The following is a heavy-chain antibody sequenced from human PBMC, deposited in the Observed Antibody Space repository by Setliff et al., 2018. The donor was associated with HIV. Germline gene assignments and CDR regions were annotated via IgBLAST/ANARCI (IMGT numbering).Heavy chain of an antibody. CDR3: ARDLYAGRAFDI. V-gene: IGHV4-4*07. D-gene: IGHD4-17*01. CDR2: IYTSGST. Sequence: ETLSLTCTVSGGSISSFYWSWIRQPAGKGLEWIGRIYTSGSTNYNPSLKSRVTMSVDTSKNQFSLKVTSGTAADTAVYYCARDLYAGRAFDIWGQGTMVTVSS. CDR1: GGSISSFY. J-gene: IGHJ3*02.